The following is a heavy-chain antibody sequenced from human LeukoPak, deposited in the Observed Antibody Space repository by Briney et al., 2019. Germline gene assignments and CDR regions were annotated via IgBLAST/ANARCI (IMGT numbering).Heavy chain of an antibody. CDR2: IYHSGST. J-gene: IGHJ4*02. D-gene: IGHD1-26*01. CDR1: GYSISSGYY. Sequence: SETLSLTCAVSGYSISSGYYWGWIRQPPGKGLGWFGIIYHSGSTYYNPSLKSRVTISVDTSKNQFSLRVTSVTAADTAVYYCARHFVRSGSYWADYWGQGTLVTVSS. CDR3: ARHFVRSGSYWADY. V-gene: IGHV4-38-2*01.